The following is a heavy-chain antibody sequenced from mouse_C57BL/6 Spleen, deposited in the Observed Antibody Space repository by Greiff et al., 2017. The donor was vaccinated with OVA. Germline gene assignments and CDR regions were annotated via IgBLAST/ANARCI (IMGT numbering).Heavy chain of an antibody. V-gene: IGHV5-4*01. D-gene: IGHD2-1*01. CDR3: ARDHKCNYYYLDY. J-gene: IGHJ2*01. CDR2: ISDGGSYT. CDR1: GFTFRSYA. Sequence: EVKLVESGGGLVKPGGSLKLSCAASGFTFRSYAMSWVRQTPEKRLEWVATISDGGSYTYYPDNVKGRFTISSDNAKHNLYLQMSHLKSEDTAMYYCARDHKCNYYYLDYWGQGTTLTVSS.